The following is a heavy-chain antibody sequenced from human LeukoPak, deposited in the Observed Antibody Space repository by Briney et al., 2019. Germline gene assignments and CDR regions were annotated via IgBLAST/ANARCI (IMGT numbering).Heavy chain of an antibody. CDR3: AKDRVLWFGESNEDY. CDR2: ISGSGGST. CDR1: GFTFNTYA. Sequence: PGGSLRLSCEASGFTFNTYAMSWVRQAPGKGLEWVSAISGSGGSTYYADSVKGRFTISRDNSKNTLYLQMNSLRAEDTAVYYCAKDRVLWFGESNEDYWGQGTLVTVSS. J-gene: IGHJ4*02. D-gene: IGHD3-10*01. V-gene: IGHV3-23*01.